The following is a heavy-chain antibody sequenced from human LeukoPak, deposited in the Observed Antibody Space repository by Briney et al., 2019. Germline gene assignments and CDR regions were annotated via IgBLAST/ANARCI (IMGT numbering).Heavy chain of an antibody. J-gene: IGHJ4*02. D-gene: IGHD6-13*01. CDR2: IYYSGST. CDR3: ARLVVSSWYHEVLLGRDY. V-gene: IGHV4-39*01. Sequence: LETLSLTCTVSGGSISSSSYYWGWIRQPPGKGLEWIGSIYYSGSTYYNPSLKSRVTISVDTSKNQFSLKLSSVTAADTAVYYCARLVVSSWYHEVLLGRDYWGQGTLVTVSS. CDR1: GGSISSSSYY.